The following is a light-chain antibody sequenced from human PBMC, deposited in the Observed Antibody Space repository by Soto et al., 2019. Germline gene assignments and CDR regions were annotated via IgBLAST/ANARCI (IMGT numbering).Light chain of an antibody. CDR1: QTLSNSF. Sequence: EIFLTQSPFTLSLSPVEIATLSCRVSQTLSNSFIAWYQQKPGQAPRLLIYDTSSRATGVPDRYSASGSGTDFTLTISRLEPEDFAVFFCQQYGTSEIIFGQGTRQEN. CDR3: QQYGTSEII. J-gene: IGKJ5*01. CDR2: DTS. V-gene: IGKV3-20*01.